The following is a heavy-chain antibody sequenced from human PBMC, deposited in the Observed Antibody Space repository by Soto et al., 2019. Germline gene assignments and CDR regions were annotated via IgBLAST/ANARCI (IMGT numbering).Heavy chain of an antibody. Sequence: PGGSLRLSCAASGFTFSSYAMSWVRQAPGKGLEWVSAISGSGGTTYNADSVKGRFTISRDNSKNTLYLQMNSLRAEDTAVYYWAKGSSSGGCFGGRGTLVTVS. CDR2: ISGSGGTT. D-gene: IGHD2-15*01. CDR1: GFTFSSYA. V-gene: IGHV3-23*01. CDR3: AKGSSSGGCF. J-gene: IGHJ4*02.